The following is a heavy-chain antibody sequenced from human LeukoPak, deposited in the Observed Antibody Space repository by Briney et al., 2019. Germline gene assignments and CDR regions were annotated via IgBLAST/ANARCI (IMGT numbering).Heavy chain of an antibody. CDR2: ISSSSSNI. CDR1: GFTFSSYN. Sequence: GGSLRLSCVASGFTFSSYNMNWVRQAPGKGLEWVSYISSSSSNIYYADSVKGRFTISRDNARNSLYLQMNSLSGEDTAVYYCASLCFGGSYVFDYWGQGTLVTVSS. CDR3: ASLCFGGSYVFDY. J-gene: IGHJ4*02. D-gene: IGHD1-26*01. V-gene: IGHV3-48*01.